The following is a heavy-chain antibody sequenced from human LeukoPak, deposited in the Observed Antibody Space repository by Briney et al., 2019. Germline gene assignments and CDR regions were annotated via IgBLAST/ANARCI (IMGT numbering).Heavy chain of an antibody. D-gene: IGHD5-24*01. CDR3: ARVAGTYQASRCDY. CDR1: GFTFSSYW. CDR2: ITSDGTST. Sequence: PGGSLRLSCAASGFTFSSYWMHWVRQAPGQGLVWVSRITSDGTSTDYADSVKGRFTISRDNAKNTLYLQMNSLRAEDTAVYYCARVAGTYQASRCDYWGQGTLVTVSS. J-gene: IGHJ4*02. V-gene: IGHV3-74*01.